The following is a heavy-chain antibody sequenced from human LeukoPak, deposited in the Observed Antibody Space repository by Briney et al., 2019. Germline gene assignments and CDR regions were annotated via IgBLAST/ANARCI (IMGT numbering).Heavy chain of an antibody. Sequence: SETLSLTCTVSGGSISSSSYYWGWIRHPPGKGLECIVSIYYSGSTSYNTSLKSRFTISVDTSKNQFSLKLRSVTAADTAVYYCARNSSGGWFDPWGQGTLVSVSS. D-gene: IGHD6-19*01. CDR3: ARNSSGGWFDP. CDR1: GGSISSSSYY. J-gene: IGHJ5*02. V-gene: IGHV4-39*01. CDR2: IYYSGST.